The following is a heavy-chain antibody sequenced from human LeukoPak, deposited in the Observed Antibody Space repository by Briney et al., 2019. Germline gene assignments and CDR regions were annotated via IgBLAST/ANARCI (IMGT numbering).Heavy chain of an antibody. CDR1: GGTFSSYA. Sequence: SVRVSCKASGGTFSSYAISWVRQAPGQGLEWMGGIIPIFGTAHYAHKFQGRDTITPDKCKSTASMGLSSLRPAHTAVYYCARDLTAMVTGACDIGGQGKMVTVSS. D-gene: IGHD5-18*01. J-gene: IGHJ3*02. CDR2: IIPIFGTA. V-gene: IGHV1-69*06. CDR3: ARDLTAMVTGACDI.